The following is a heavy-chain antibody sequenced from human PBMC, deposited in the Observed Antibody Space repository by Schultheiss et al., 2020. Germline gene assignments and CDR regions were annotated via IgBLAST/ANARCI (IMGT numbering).Heavy chain of an antibody. CDR2: IYYSGST. J-gene: IGHJ5*02. CDR3: ARSSIAARRSSWFDP. V-gene: IGHV4-39*01. D-gene: IGHD6-6*01. CDR1: GGSISSSSYY. Sequence: SQTLSLTCTVSGGSISSSSYYWGCIRQPPGKGLEWIGSIYYSGSTYYNPSLKSRVTISVDTSKNQFSLKLSSVTAADTAVYYCARSSIAARRSSWFDPWGQGTLVTVSS.